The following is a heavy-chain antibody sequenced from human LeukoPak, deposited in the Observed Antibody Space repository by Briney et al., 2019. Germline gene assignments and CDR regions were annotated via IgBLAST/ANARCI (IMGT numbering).Heavy chain of an antibody. V-gene: IGHV3-21*01. D-gene: IGHD4-17*01. J-gene: IGHJ6*02. CDR3: ARDGGYGDNGGKSYYYGMDV. Sequence: GGSLRLSCAASGFTFSSYSMNWVRQAPGKGLEWVSSISSSSSYIYYADSVKGRFTISRDNAKNSLYLQMNSLRAEDTAVYYCARDGGYGDNGGKSYYYGMDVWGQGATVTVSS. CDR2: ISSSSSYI. CDR1: GFTFSSYS.